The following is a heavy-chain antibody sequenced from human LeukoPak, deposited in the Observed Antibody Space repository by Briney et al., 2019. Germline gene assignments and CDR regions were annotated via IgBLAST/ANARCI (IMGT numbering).Heavy chain of an antibody. Sequence: EASVKVSCKSSGYTFTSYGISWVRQAPGQGLGWMGWVSGYNDDTNYAQKFQGRVTMTTDTSTNTAYMELRSLRSDDTAVYYCARDWIIRTREDCFDPWGQGTPVTVSS. CDR2: VSGYNDDT. CDR1: GYTFTSYG. J-gene: IGHJ5*02. D-gene: IGHD1-20*01. V-gene: IGHV1-18*01. CDR3: ARDWIIRTREDCFDP.